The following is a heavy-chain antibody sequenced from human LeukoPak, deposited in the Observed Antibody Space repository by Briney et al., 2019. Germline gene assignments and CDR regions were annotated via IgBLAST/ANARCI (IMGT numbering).Heavy chain of an antibody. CDR1: GFSFSSYA. D-gene: IGHD5-18*01. CDR3: AKAGGYSYGYDFDY. V-gene: IGHV3-23*01. Sequence: PGGSLRLSCAASGFSFSSYAMSWVRQAPGKGLEWVSAISGSGGSTYYADSVKGRFTISRDNSKNTLYLQMNSLRAEDTAVYYCAKAGGYSYGYDFDYWGQGTLVTVSS. J-gene: IGHJ4*02. CDR2: ISGSGGST.